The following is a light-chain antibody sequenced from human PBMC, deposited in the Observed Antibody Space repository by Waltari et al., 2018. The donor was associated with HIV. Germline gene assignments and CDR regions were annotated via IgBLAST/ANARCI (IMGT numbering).Light chain of an antibody. CDR3: CAYAGSYTL. V-gene: IGLV2-11*01. CDR2: DVT. CDR1: SGGVGGYNS. Sequence: QSALTQPPSVSGSPGQSVTIPCTGTSGGVGGYNSVPWYQQHPNKAPKLMISDVTKRPSWVPDRFSGSKSVNTASLTISGLQADDEADYYCCAYAGSYTLFGGGTKVTVL. J-gene: IGLJ3*02.